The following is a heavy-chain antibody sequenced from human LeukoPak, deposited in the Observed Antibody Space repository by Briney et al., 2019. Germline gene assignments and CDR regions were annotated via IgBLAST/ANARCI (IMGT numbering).Heavy chain of an antibody. CDR3: AKNTHDY. D-gene: IGHD5-18*01. V-gene: IGHV3-30*18. Sequence: GGSLKLSCAASGFTFSSYGMHWVRQAPSKGLEWVAVISYDGSNKYYADSVKGRFTISRDSPKNTLYLQMNSLRAEDTAVYYCAKNTHDYWGQGTLVTVSS. J-gene: IGHJ4*02. CDR1: GFTFSSYG. CDR2: ISYDGSNK.